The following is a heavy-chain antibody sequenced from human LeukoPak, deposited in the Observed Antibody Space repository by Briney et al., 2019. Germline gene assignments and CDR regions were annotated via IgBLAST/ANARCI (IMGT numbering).Heavy chain of an antibody. CDR3: AKDPIFSGSYGVFDY. V-gene: IGHV3-23*01. Sequence: PGGSLRLSCAASGFTFSSCAMSWVRQAPGKGLEWVSTIIDSGNSIYYADSAEGRFTISRDNSKNTLYLQMNSLRAGDTAVYYCAKDPIFSGSYGVFDYWDLGTLVTVSS. CDR2: IIDSGNSI. D-gene: IGHD1-26*01. CDR1: GFTFSSCA. J-gene: IGHJ4*02.